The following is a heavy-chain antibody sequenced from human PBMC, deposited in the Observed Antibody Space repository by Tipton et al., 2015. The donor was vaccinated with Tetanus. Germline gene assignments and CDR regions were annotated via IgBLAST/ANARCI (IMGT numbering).Heavy chain of an antibody. V-gene: IGHV3-9*01. D-gene: IGHD6-13*01. CDR1: GFTFDDYA. CDR3: AKSFSSSWYLHAFDI. CDR2: ISWNSGYR. Sequence: SLRLSCAASGFTFDDYAMHWVRQVPGTGLEWVAGISWNSGYRGYAESVRGRFTISRDSARSTLYLQMNSLSPDDTALYYCAKSFSSSWYLHAFDIWGQGTRVTVSS. J-gene: IGHJ3*02.